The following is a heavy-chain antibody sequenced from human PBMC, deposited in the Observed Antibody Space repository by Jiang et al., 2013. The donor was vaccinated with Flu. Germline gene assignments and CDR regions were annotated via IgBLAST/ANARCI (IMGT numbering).Heavy chain of an antibody. D-gene: IGHD3-22*01. V-gene: IGHV3-30*02. J-gene: IGHJ4*02. CDR2: IRHDGINT. Sequence: RLSCSASEFTFSLYGMHWVRQAPGKGLEWVAFIRHDGINTQYADSVKGRFTISRDNSKNTLYLQMDSLKTEGTAVYYCAKDQTYSYDTSGSYFDYWGQGTLVTVSS. CDR3: AKDQTYSYDTSGSYFDY. CDR1: EFTFSLYG.